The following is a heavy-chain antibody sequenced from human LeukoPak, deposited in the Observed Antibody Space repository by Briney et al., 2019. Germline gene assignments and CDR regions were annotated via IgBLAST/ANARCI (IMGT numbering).Heavy chain of an antibody. CDR2: IKQDGSEK. CDR3: VRPYGSGSYNGMDV. J-gene: IGHJ6*02. D-gene: IGHD3-10*01. CDR1: GFTFSSYW. Sequence: LTGGSLRLSCAASGFTFSSYWMSWVRQAPGKGLEWVANIKQDGSEKYYVDSVKGRFTISRDNAKNSLYLQMNSLRAEDTAVYYCVRPYGSGSYNGMDVWGQGTTVTVSS. V-gene: IGHV3-7*01.